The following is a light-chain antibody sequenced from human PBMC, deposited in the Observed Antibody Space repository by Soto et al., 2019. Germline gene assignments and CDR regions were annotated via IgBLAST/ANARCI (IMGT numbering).Light chain of an antibody. CDR1: SGHSNYV. CDR3: QTWDTGIRV. Sequence: QSVLTQSPSASASLGASVKLTCTLSSGHSNYVIAWHQQQPEKGPRYLMKLNSDGSHSKGDGIPDRFSGSSSGAERYLTISSLQSEDEADSYCQTWDTGIRVFGGGTKLTVL. V-gene: IGLV4-69*01. CDR2: LNSDGSH. J-gene: IGLJ2*01.